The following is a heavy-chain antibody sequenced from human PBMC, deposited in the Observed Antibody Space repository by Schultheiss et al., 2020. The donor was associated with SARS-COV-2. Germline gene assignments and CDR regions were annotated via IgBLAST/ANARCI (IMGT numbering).Heavy chain of an antibody. CDR1: GYTLTELS. Sequence: ASVKVSCKVSGYTLTELSMHWVRQAPGKGLEWMGGFDPEDGETIYAQKFQGRVTMTEDTSTDTAYMELSSLRSEDTAVYYCARANWNDGMVDYWGQGTLVTVSS. CDR3: ARANWNDGMVDY. J-gene: IGHJ4*02. V-gene: IGHV1-24*01. D-gene: IGHD1-1*01. CDR2: FDPEDGET.